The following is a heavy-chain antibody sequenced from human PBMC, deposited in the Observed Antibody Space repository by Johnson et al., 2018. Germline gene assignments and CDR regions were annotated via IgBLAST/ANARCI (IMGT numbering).Heavy chain of an antibody. V-gene: IGHV3-33*01. CDR1: GFTFSSYG. J-gene: IGHJ3*02. CDR2: IWYDGSIK. D-gene: IGHD6-13*01. Sequence: QVQLVESGGGVVQPGRSLRLSCTASGFTFSSYGMHWVRQAPGKGLEWVAVIWYDGSIKYYADSVKGRFTTSRDNSKNPLYLQMNSLRAEDTAVDYCASPMYSRAAFDIWGQGTMVTVSS. CDR3: ASPMYSRAAFDI.